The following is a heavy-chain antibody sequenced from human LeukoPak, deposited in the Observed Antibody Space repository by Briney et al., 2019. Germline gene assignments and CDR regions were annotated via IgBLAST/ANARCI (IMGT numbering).Heavy chain of an antibody. CDR1: GGSISGSNYY. CDR2: IYYSGNT. CDR3: ARESYSSAWFFNY. V-gene: IGHV4-39*02. D-gene: IGHD6-19*01. J-gene: IGHJ4*02. Sequence: SETLSLTCTVSGGSISGSNYYWGWIRQPPGKGLEWIGSIYYSGNTYYNPSLKGRVTISVDTSKNQFSLKLNSVTAADTAVYYCARESYSSAWFFNYWGQGTLVTVSS.